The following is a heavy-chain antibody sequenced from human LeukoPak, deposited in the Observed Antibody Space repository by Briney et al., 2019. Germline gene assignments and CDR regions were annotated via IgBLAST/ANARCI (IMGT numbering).Heavy chain of an antibody. Sequence: GASVKVSCKASGYTFTSYCISWVRQAPGQGLEWMGWISAYNGNTNYAQKLQGRVTMTTDTSTSTAYMELRSLRSDDTVVYYCARGSYCSSTSCPLDYWGQETLVTVPS. CDR3: ARGSYCSSTSCPLDY. D-gene: IGHD2-2*01. J-gene: IGHJ4*02. V-gene: IGHV1-18*01. CDR2: ISAYNGNT. CDR1: GYTFTSYC.